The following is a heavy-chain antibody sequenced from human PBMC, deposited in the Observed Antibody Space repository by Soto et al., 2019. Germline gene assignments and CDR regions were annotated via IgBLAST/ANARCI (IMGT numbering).Heavy chain of an antibody. CDR2: IYHSGST. V-gene: IGHV4-30-2*05. CDR1: GGSISSGGYS. D-gene: IGHD1-26*01. CDR3: ARAFSGWNFYFDY. Sequence: SETLSLTCAVSGGSISSGGYSWSWIRQPPGKGLEWIGYIYHSGSTYYNPSLKSRLSISTDTPKNQFSLKLTSVTAADTAVYYCARAFSGWNFYFDYWGQGTLVTVSS. J-gene: IGHJ4*02.